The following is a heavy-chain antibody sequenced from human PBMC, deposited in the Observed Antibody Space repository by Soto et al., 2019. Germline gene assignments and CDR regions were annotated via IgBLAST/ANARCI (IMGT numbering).Heavy chain of an antibody. Sequence: PSETLSLTCTVSGDSISSYYWSWIRQPPGKALEWIGYIYYSGSTNYNPPLKSRVTISVDTSKNQFSLKLSSATAADTAVYYCARAPLYYYMDVWGKGTTVTVS. V-gene: IGHV4-59*01. CDR2: IYYSGST. CDR3: ARAPLYYYMDV. D-gene: IGHD2-2*02. CDR1: GDSISSYY. J-gene: IGHJ6*03.